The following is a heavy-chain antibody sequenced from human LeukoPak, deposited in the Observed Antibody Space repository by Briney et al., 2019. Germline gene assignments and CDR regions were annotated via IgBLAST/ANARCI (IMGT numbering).Heavy chain of an antibody. CDR2: IFYSGST. J-gene: IGHJ3*02. CDR3: AKSNGYGLIDI. V-gene: IGHV4-59*12. D-gene: IGHD3-22*01. Sequence: PSETLSLTCTVSGGSISGYYWSWIRQPLGKGLEWIGNIFYSGSTYYSPSLKSRVTISLDTSRNQFSLKLNSVTAADTAVYYCAKSNGYGLIDIWGQGTMVTVSS. CDR1: GGSISGYY.